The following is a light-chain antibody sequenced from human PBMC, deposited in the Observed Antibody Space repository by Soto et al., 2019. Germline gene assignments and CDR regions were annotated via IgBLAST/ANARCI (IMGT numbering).Light chain of an antibody. CDR2: AAS. CDR1: QDISTY. J-gene: IGKJ4*01. V-gene: IGKV1-12*01. CDR3: QQSNIFPLT. Sequence: IRFTQSPSSLSASVGDRVTITCRASQDISTYLAWYQQKPGKAPRLLIFAASSLQSGVPFRFSGSGSGTDFTLTISSLQPEDFAIYYCQQSNIFPLTFGGGTRWIS.